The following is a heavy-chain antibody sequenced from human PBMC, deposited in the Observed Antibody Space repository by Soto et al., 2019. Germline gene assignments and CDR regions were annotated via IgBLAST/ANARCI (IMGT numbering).Heavy chain of an antibody. V-gene: IGHV3-30-3*01. Sequence: QVQLVESGGGVVQPGRSLRLSCAASGFTFSSYAMHWVRQAPGKGLEWVAVISYDGSNKYYADSVKGRFTISRDNSKNTLYLQMNSLRAEDTAVYYCARELIKTDYGGSPYYYYGMDVWGQGTTVTVSS. CDR2: ISYDGSNK. CDR1: GFTFSSYA. CDR3: ARELIKTDYGGSPYYYYGMDV. J-gene: IGHJ6*02. D-gene: IGHD4-17*01.